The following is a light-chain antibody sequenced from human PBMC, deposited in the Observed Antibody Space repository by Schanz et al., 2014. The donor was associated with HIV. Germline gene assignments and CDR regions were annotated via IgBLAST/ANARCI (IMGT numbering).Light chain of an antibody. CDR2: DAS. CDR1: QDIGNP. Sequence: DIQMTQSPSSLSASVGDRVTITCQASQDIGNPLNWFQQKPGKAPKLLIYDASNLETGVPSRFSGSGSGTDFTFTISGLQPDDFATYHCQQYSGYPWTFGQGTKVEIK. CDR3: QQYSGYPWT. J-gene: IGKJ1*01. V-gene: IGKV1-33*01.